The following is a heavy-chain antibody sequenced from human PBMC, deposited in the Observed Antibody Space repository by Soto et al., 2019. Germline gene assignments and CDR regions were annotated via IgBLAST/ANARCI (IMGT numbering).Heavy chain of an antibody. Sequence: EVQLVESGRGLVQPGGSLRLSCVVSGFSLRSYWMSWVRQAPGKGLEWVANIKEDGSEKYYVDSVKGRFTISRDNAKNSMYLQMNSLRDEDTAVYYCARPPGAETSYWGQGTLVTVSS. D-gene: IGHD4-17*01. CDR1: GFSLRSYW. CDR3: ARPPGAETSY. CDR2: IKEDGSEK. V-gene: IGHV3-7*01. J-gene: IGHJ4*02.